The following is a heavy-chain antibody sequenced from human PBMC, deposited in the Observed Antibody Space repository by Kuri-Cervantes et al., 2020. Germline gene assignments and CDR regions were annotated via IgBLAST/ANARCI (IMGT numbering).Heavy chain of an antibody. J-gene: IGHJ6*03. CDR3: ARADYSDYYYYYYMDV. D-gene: IGHD4-17*01. CDR1: GFTFSSYN. CDR2: ITSSSSTI. Sequence: LSLTCAASGFTFSSYNMNWVRQAPGKGLEWISYITSSSSTIYYADSVKGRFTISRDNAKNSLYLQMNSLRAEDTAFYYCARADYSDYYYYYYMDVWGKGTTVTVSS. V-gene: IGHV3-48*01.